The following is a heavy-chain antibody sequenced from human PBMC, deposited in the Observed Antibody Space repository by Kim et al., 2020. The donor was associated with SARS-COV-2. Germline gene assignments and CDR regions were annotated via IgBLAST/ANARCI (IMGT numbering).Heavy chain of an antibody. V-gene: IGHV3-74*01. CDR2: ISGTGTDT. CDR1: GFVFDSYW. CDR3: AAYYFDYYGYHLDS. D-gene: IGHD3-16*01. Sequence: GGSLRLSCEASGFVFDSYWMHWVRQVPGKGLQWVSRISGTGTDTVYADSVRGRFTISRDNAKSTLYLQMNSLRAEDTAVYYCAAYYFDYYGYHLDSWGQGTLVTVSS. J-gene: IGHJ4*02.